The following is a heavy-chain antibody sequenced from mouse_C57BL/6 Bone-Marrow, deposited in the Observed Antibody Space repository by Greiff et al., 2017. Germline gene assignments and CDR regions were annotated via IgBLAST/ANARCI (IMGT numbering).Heavy chain of an antibody. J-gene: IGHJ1*03. V-gene: IGHV5-6*01. CDR2: IRSGGSYT. CDR3: ARQSGSYYCNYFDV. CDR1: GFTFSSYG. Sequence: EVKLQESGGDLVKPGGSLKLSCAASGFTFSSYGMSWVRQTPDKRLEWVATIRSGGSYTYYPDSVKGRFTISRDNAKNTLYLQMSSLKSEDTAMYYCARQSGSYYCNYFDVWGTGTTVTVSS. D-gene: IGHD2-10*01.